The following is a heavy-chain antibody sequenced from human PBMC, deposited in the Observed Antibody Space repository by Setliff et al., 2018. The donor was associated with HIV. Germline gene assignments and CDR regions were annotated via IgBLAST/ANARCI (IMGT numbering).Heavy chain of an antibody. CDR2: LWFDGSHI. CDR3: AREREPLFDY. D-gene: IGHD1-26*01. V-gene: IGHV3-33*01. J-gene: IGHJ4*02. CDR1: GFTFGSYG. Sequence: GGSLRLSCVASGFTFGSYGMHWVRQAPGKGLDWVAYLWFDGSHIKYADSVKGRFTISRDNSKNTVFLQMSSLRVEETGVYYCAREREPLFDYLGPGTQVTVSS.